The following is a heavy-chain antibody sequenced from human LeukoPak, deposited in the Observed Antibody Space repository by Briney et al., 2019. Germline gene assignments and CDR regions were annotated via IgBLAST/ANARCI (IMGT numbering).Heavy chain of an antibody. D-gene: IGHD3-22*01. V-gene: IGHV3-30*03. J-gene: IGHJ4*02. CDR2: ISYDGSNK. Sequence: PGGSLRLSCAASGFTFSSYGMHWVRQAPGKGLEWVAVISYDGSNKYYADSVKGRFTISRDNSKNTLYLQMNSLRAEDTAVYYCARVGVGSSGFFDYWGQGTQVTVSS. CDR3: ARVGVGSSGFFDY. CDR1: GFTFSSYG.